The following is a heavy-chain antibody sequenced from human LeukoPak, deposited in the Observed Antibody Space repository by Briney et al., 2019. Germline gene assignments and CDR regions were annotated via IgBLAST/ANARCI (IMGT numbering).Heavy chain of an antibody. D-gene: IGHD6-19*01. Sequence: SETLSLTCTVSGGSISSGSYYWSWIRQPAGKGLEWIGRIYTSGSTNYNPSLKSRVTISVDTSKNQFSLKLSSVTAADTAVYYCARGGDEQWLLPWGQGTLVTVSS. CDR3: ARGGDEQWLLP. CDR2: IYTSGST. CDR1: GGSISSGSYY. J-gene: IGHJ4*02. V-gene: IGHV4-61*02.